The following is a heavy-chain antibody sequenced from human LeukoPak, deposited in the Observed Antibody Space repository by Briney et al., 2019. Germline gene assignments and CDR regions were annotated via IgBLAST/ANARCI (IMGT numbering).Heavy chain of an antibody. V-gene: IGHV3-74*01. D-gene: IGHD5-18*01. Sequence: PGGSLRLSCAASGLTFSDFWMHRVRQPPGKGLVWVALVKGDGRTTIYADSVKGRFTISRDNAKNTLYLQMNSLRADDSGVYYCATGHSYGYDYWGQGALVTVSS. CDR3: ATGHSYGYDY. CDR2: VKGDGRTT. J-gene: IGHJ4*02. CDR1: GLTFSDFW.